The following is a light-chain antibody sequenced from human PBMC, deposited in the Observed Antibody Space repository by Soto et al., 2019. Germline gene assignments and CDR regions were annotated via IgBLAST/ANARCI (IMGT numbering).Light chain of an antibody. CDR1: SSDVGGYNF. J-gene: IGLJ2*01. CDR3: SSYTTSSTRV. Sequence: QSVLTQPASVSGSLGQSITISCTGTSSDVGGYNFVSWYQQHPGKAPQLMIYEVSNRPSGVSDRFSGSKSGNTASLTISGLQAEDEADYYCSSYTTSSTRVFGGGTQLTVL. CDR2: EVS. V-gene: IGLV2-14*01.